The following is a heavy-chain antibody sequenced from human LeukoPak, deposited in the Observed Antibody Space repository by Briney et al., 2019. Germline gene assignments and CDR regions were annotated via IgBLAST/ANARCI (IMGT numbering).Heavy chain of an antibody. CDR2: IRYDGSNK. Sequence: PGGSLRLSCAASGFTFSSYGMHWVRQAPGKGLEWVAFIRYDGSNKYYADSVKGRFTISRDNAKNSLYLQMNSLRAEDTAVYYCASRRSAYCGGDCPEGYWGQGTLVTVSS. D-gene: IGHD2-21*02. J-gene: IGHJ4*02. V-gene: IGHV3-30*02. CDR3: ASRRSAYCGGDCPEGY. CDR1: GFTFSSYG.